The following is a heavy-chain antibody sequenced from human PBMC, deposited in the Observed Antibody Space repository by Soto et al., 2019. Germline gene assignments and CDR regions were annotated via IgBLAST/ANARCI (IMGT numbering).Heavy chain of an antibody. V-gene: IGHV1-46*01. CDR2: INPSGGST. J-gene: IGHJ6*02. CDR3: ARGDIVAIFGMDV. Sequence: ASVKVSCKASGYTFTSYYMHWVRQAPGQGLEWMGIINPSGGSTTYAQKFQGRVTMTRDTSTSTVYMELSSLRSEDTAVYYCARGDIVAIFGMDVWGQGTTVTAP. CDR1: GYTFTSYY. D-gene: IGHD5-12*01.